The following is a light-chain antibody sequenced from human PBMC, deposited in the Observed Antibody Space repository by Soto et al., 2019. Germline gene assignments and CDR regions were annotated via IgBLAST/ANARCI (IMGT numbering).Light chain of an antibody. CDR3: AAWDDNLIGVV. CDR1: GSNIGNNY. V-gene: IGLV1-47*01. Sequence: QTVVTQPPSASGAPGQRVTISCSGSGSNIGNNYVSWYQQLPGTAPKLLIYSNDQRPSGVPDRFSGSKSGTSASLAISGLRSEDEAEYSCAAWDDNLIGVVFGGGTKLTVL. J-gene: IGLJ2*01. CDR2: SND.